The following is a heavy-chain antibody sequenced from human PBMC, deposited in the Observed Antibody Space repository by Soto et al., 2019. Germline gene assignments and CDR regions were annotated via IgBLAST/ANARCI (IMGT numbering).Heavy chain of an antibody. V-gene: IGHV1-46*03. J-gene: IGHJ6*03. CDR1: GYNFTRYH. D-gene: IGHD3-3*01. Sequence: GASRKVSCKGSGYNFTRYHIHWGRQDPGQGLEWMGIINPSGGSTSYAQKFQGRVTMTRDTSTSTVYMELSSLRSEDTAVYYCASFSNYDLPMDVWGKGTTVTVSS. CDR2: INPSGGST. CDR3: ASFSNYDLPMDV.